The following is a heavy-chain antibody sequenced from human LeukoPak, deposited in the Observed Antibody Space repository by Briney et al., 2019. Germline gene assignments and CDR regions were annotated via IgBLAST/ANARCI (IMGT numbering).Heavy chain of an antibody. CDR3: ARDRGGYCSGGICYDWFDP. Sequence: GGSLRLSCAASGFTFSSYWMHWVRQAPGKGLVWVSRINSDGSSIRYADSVKGRSTISGDNAKNTLYLQMNSLRAEDTAVYYCARDRGGYCSGGICYDWFDPWGQGTLVTVSS. CDR1: GFTFSSYW. J-gene: IGHJ5*02. D-gene: IGHD2-15*01. V-gene: IGHV3-74*01. CDR2: INSDGSSI.